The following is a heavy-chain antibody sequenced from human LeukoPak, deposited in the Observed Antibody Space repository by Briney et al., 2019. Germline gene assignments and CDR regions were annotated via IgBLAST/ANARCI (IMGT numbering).Heavy chain of an antibody. D-gene: IGHD3-10*01. V-gene: IGHV1-46*01. CDR2: INPGGGGT. CDR1: GYTFTNHY. Sequence: ASVKVSCKASGYTFTNHYMHWVRQAPGQGLEWMGKINPGGGGTTYAQKVQGRVTMTRDKSTSTVYMELSSLRSEDTAMYYCAVLLRTLQLLDFWGRGALVTVAS. J-gene: IGHJ4*02. CDR3: AVLLRTLQLLDF.